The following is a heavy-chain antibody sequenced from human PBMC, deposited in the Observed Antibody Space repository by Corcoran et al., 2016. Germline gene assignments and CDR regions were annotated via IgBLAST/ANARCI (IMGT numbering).Heavy chain of an antibody. CDR1: GFTFSSYR. V-gene: IGHV3-48*04. CDR2: ISSSSSTI. Sequence: EVQLVESVGGLVQPGGYLRPSCAASGFTFSSYRMNGVRQAPGKGLEWVSYISSSSSTIYYADSVKGRLTISRDNAKNSLYLQMNSLSAEETAVYYCARGAAHGDFWSGYYISEFDYWGQGTLVTVSS. D-gene: IGHD3-3*01. CDR3: ARGAAHGDFWSGYYISEFDY. J-gene: IGHJ4*02.